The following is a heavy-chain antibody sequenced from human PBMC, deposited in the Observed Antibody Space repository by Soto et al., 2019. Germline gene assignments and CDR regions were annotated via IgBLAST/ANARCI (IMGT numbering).Heavy chain of an antibody. CDR3: ARGGIDDFWSGYLYHLDS. D-gene: IGHD3-3*01. CDR2: IYLSGFT. V-gene: IGHV4-30-4*08. CDR1: GGSITSSKHY. J-gene: IGHJ4*02. Sequence: SETLSLTCTVSGGSITSSKHYWSWIRQHPGKGLEWIGYIYLSGFTYSNPSLKSRVTMSIDTSKNQFSLKLSSVTAADTAVYYCARGGIDDFWSGYLYHLDSWGLGTLVT.